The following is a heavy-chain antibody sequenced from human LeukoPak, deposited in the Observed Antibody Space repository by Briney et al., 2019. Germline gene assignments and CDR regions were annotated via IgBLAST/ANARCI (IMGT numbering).Heavy chain of an antibody. CDR2: IYYSGST. V-gene: IGHV4-59*08. Sequence: SETLSLTCTVSGGSISSYYWSWIRQPPGKGLEWIGYIYYSGSTNYNPSLKSRVTISVDTSKNQFSLKLSSVTAADTAVYYCARQIEMEVYFQHWGQGTLVTVSS. J-gene: IGHJ1*01. CDR1: GGSISSYY. D-gene: IGHD5-24*01. CDR3: ARQIEMEVYFQH.